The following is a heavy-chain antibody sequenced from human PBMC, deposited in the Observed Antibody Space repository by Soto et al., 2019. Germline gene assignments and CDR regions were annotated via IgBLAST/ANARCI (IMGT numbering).Heavy chain of an antibody. V-gene: IGHV4-39*07. D-gene: IGHD3-22*01. J-gene: IGHJ4*02. CDR2: IYYSGST. Sequence: PSETLSLTCTVSGGSISSSSYYWGWIRQPPGKGLEWIGSIYYSGSTYYNPSLKSRVTMSVDTSKNQFSLKLSSVTAVDTAVYYCARKGGAHYYDSCGIENWGQGTLVTVSS. CDR3: ARKGGAHYYDSCGIEN. CDR1: GGSISSSSYY.